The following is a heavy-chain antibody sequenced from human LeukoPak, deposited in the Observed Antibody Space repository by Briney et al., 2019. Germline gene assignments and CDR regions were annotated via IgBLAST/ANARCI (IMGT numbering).Heavy chain of an antibody. CDR1: GGTFSSYA. V-gene: IGHV1-69*05. Sequence: ASVKVSCKASGGTFSSYAISWVRQAPGQGLEWMGGIIPIFGTANYAQKFQGRVTITTDESTSTAYKELSSLRSEDTAVYYCARGGPLLLGGRAFDIWGQGTMVTVSS. D-gene: IGHD2-15*01. CDR3: ARGGPLLLGGRAFDI. CDR2: IIPIFGTA. J-gene: IGHJ3*02.